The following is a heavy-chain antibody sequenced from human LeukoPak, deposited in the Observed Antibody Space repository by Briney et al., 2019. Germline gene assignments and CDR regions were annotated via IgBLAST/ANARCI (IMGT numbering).Heavy chain of an antibody. V-gene: IGHV1-2*02. CDR3: ARDRSSGWYPLDY. D-gene: IGHD6-13*01. CDR2: INPNSGGT. Sequence: ASVKVSCKASGYTFTGYYMHWVRQAPGQGLEWMGWINPNSGGTNYAQKFQGRVTMTTDSPTSTVYLELSSLRSEDTTMYYCARDRSSGWYPLDYWGQGTLVTVSS. J-gene: IGHJ4*02. CDR1: GYTFTGYY.